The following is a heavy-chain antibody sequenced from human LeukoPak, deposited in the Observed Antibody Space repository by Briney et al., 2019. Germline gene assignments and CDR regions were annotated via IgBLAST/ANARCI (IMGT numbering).Heavy chain of an antibody. V-gene: IGHV1-2*02. J-gene: IGHJ5*02. D-gene: IGHD2-2*01. CDR3: AKDIVVVPAATDWFDP. CDR2: INPNSGGT. Sequence: GASVKVSCKASGYTFTDYYVHWVRQAPGQGLEWMGWINPNSGGTNYAQKFQGRVTMTRDTSISTAYMELSRLRSDDTAVYYCAKDIVVVPAATDWFDPWGQGTLVTVSS. CDR1: GYTFTDYY.